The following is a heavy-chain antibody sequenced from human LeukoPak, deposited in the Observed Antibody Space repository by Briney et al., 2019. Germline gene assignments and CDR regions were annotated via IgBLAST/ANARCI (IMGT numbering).Heavy chain of an antibody. V-gene: IGHV3-23*01. Sequence: GGSLRLSCAASGFTFSSYAMSWVRQAPGKGLEWVSAISGSGGSTYYADSVKGRFTISRDNSKNTLYLQMNSLSAEDTAVYYCAKDYSGYDYGSFDYWGQGTLVTVSS. J-gene: IGHJ4*02. D-gene: IGHD5-12*01. CDR3: AKDYSGYDYGSFDY. CDR1: GFTFSSYA. CDR2: ISGSGGST.